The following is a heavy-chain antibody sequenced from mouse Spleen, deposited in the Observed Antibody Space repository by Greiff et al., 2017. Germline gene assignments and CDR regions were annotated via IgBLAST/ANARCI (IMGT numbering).Heavy chain of an antibody. CDR1: GFTFSNYW. J-gene: IGHJ4*01. CDR3: TAGLRRGYAMDY. CDR2: IRLKSNNYAT. D-gene: IGHD2-4*01. Sequence: EVQLVESGGGLVQPGGSMKLSCVASGFTFSNYWMNWVRQSPEKGLEWVAEIRLKSNNYATHYAESVKGRFTISRDDSKSSVYLQMNNLRAEDTGIYYCTAGLRRGYAMDYWGQGTSVTVSS. V-gene: IGHV6-6*02.